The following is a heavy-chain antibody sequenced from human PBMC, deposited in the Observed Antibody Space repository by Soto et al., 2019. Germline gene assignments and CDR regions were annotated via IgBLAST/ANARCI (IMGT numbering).Heavy chain of an antibody. J-gene: IGHJ6*02. Sequence: AGSLSLSCAASGFTFSSYTMNWVRQAPGKGLEWVSYISSSSSTIYYADSVTGRFTISRDNAKNSLYLQMNSVRDEGTAVYYCARPQSYCDAKGIYGMDVWGQGTAVTVSS. V-gene: IGHV3-48*02. CDR3: ARPQSYCDAKGIYGMDV. CDR1: GFTFSSYT. CDR2: ISSSSSTI. D-gene: IGHD4-17*01.